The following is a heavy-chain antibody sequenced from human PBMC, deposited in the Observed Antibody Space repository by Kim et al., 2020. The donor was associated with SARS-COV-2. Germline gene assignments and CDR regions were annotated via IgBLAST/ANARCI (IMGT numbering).Heavy chain of an antibody. V-gene: IGHV1-8*01. CDR1: GYTFTSYD. Sequence: ASVKVSCKASGYTFTSYDINWVRQATGQGLEWMGWMNPNSGNTGYAQKFQGRVTMTRNTSISTAYMELSSLRSEDTAVYYCARARGRYSSSWYEFDPWGQGTLVTVSS. CDR2: MNPNSGNT. J-gene: IGHJ5*02. D-gene: IGHD6-13*01. CDR3: ARARGRYSSSWYEFDP.